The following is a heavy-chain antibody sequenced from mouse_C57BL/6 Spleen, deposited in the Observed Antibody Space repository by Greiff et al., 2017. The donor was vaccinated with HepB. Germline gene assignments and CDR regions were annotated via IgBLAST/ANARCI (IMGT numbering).Heavy chain of an antibody. J-gene: IGHJ4*01. V-gene: IGHV1-64*01. Sequence: QVQLQQPGAELVKPGASVKLSCKASGYTFTSYWMHWVKQRPGQGLEWIGMIHPNSGSTNYNEKFKSKATLTVDKSSSTAYMQLSSLTSEDSAVYYGARGDYYGSRGYAMDYWGQGTSVTVSS. CDR3: ARGDYYGSRGYAMDY. D-gene: IGHD1-1*01. CDR2: IHPNSGST. CDR1: GYTFTSYW.